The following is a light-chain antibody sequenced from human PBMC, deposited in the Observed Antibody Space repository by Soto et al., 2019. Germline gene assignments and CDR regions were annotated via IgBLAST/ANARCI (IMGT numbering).Light chain of an antibody. CDR2: GVT. Sequence: QSALTQPASVSGSPGQSITISCTGTSSDVGAYYSVSWYQHHPGKAPKLIIYGVTNRPSGVSNRFSGSKSGNTASLTISGLQAEDEADYYCSSYTSSSVYVFGTGTKLTVL. CDR1: SSDVGAYYS. CDR3: SSYTSSSVYV. V-gene: IGLV2-14*01. J-gene: IGLJ1*01.